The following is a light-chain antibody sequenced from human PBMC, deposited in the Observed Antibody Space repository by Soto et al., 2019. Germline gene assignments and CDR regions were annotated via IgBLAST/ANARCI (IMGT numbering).Light chain of an antibody. V-gene: IGLV2-14*01. CDR1: NSDVGAYNY. J-gene: IGLJ2*01. CDR3: SSYTNNSTLV. Sequence: QSALTQPASVSGSPGQSITISCTGSNSDVGAYNYVYWYQQHPGKAPTFIIYDVSYRPSGVSTRFSGSKSGNTASLTISGLQAEDEADYYCSSYTNNSTLVFGGGTKLTVL. CDR2: DVS.